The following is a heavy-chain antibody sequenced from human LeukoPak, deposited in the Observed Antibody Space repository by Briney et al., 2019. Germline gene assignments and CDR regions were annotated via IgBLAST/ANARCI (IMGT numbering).Heavy chain of an antibody. D-gene: IGHD6-19*01. CDR2: MYPGNSNT. CDR3: ARVLVAGSVRFDP. CDR1: GYSFTNFW. J-gene: IGHJ5*02. Sequence: GESLKISCKGSGYSFTNFWIGWVRQMPGKGLEWMGIMYPGNSNTRYSPSSQGQVTISADKSISTAYLQWSSLKASDTAMYYCARVLVAGSVRFDPWGQGTLVTVSS. V-gene: IGHV5-51*01.